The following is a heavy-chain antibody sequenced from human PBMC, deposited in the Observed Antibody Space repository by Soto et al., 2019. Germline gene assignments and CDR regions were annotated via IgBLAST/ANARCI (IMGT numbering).Heavy chain of an antibody. CDR2: INHSGST. CDR1: GGSFSGYY. V-gene: IGHV4-34*01. Sequence: PSETLSLTCAVYGGSFSGYYWSWIRQPPGKGLEWIGEINHSGSTNYNPSLKSRVTISVDTSKNQFSLKLSSVTAADTAVYYCARDLQYSSSCILDYWGQGTLVTVSS. D-gene: IGHD6-13*01. J-gene: IGHJ4*02. CDR3: ARDLQYSSSCILDY.